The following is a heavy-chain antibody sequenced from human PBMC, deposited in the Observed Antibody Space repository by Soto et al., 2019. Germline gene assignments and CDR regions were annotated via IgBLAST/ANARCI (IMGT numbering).Heavy chain of an antibody. CDR1: GYTFTTYH. J-gene: IGHJ6*01. CDR2: INPSSGST. D-gene: IGHD2-15*01. CDR3: TRKYCSRWHYFWCDGMDV. V-gene: IGHV1-46*03. Sequence: ASVKVSCKASGYTFTTYHIHWVRQAPGQGLEWMGIINPSSGSTSSAQQFQGRVTMTTDTSTSTVYMELSSLRSDDTAVYYCTRKYCSRWHYFWCDGMDVWGQGTTVTVSS.